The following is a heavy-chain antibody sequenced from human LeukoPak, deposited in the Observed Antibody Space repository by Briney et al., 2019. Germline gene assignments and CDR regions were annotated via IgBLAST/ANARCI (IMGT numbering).Heavy chain of an antibody. V-gene: IGHV1-69*01. J-gene: IGHJ4*02. CDR3: ARSSGSYRYYFDY. CDR1: GGTFSSYA. D-gene: IGHD1-26*01. CDR2: IIPIFGTA. Sequence: ASVKVSCKASGGTFSSYAISWVRQAPGQGLEWMGGIIPIFGTANYAQKFQGRVTITADESTSTAYMELSSLRSEDTAVNYCARSSGSYRYYFDYWGQGTLVTVSS.